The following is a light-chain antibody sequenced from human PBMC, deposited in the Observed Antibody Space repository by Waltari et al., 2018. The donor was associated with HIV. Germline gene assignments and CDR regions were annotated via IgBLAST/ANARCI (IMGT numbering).Light chain of an antibody. Sequence: QMTQSPSTLSASVGTRVTITCRASQTISSRLAWYQQKPGKAPRLLIYKASDLETGVPSTFSGSGSGTEFTLTISSLQPDDFASYYCQQYYSDPYTFGQGTKLEIK. CDR2: KAS. V-gene: IGKV1-5*03. CDR1: QTISSR. J-gene: IGKJ2*01. CDR3: QQYYSDPYT.